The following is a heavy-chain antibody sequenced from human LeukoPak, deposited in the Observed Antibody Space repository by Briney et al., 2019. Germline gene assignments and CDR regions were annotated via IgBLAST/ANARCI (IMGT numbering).Heavy chain of an antibody. CDR2: IYHSGNT. CDR1: SYSISSGYY. D-gene: IGHD2-2*01. CDR3: ARSYCSTTSCYSLVGYYYYMDV. Sequence: PSETLSLTCTVSSYSISSGYYWGWIRQPPGKGLEWIGNIYHSGNTYYKPSLKSRVTISVDTSKNQFSLKLSFVTAADTAVYYCARSYCSTTSCYSLVGYYYYMDVWGKGTTVTVSS. V-gene: IGHV4-38-2*02. J-gene: IGHJ6*03.